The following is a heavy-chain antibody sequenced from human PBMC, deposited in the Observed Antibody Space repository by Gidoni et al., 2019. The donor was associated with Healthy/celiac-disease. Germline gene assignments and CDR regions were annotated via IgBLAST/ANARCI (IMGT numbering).Heavy chain of an antibody. CDR1: GGTFSSYA. V-gene: IGHV1-69*01. Sequence: QVQLVQSGAEVKKPGSSVKVSCKASGGTFSSYAISWVRQAPGQGLEWMGGIIPIFGTANYAQKFQGRVTITADESTSTAYMELSSLRSEDTAVYYCAREVKEARQQLVYWFDPWGQGTLVTVSS. CDR2: IIPIFGTA. CDR3: AREVKEARQQLVYWFDP. J-gene: IGHJ5*02. D-gene: IGHD6-13*01.